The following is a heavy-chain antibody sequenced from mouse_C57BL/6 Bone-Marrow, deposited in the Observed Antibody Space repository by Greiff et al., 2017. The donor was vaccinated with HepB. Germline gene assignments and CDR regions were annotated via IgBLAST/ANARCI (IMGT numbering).Heavy chain of an antibody. V-gene: IGHV14-4*01. CDR3: TKDYGSSYPNYFDY. CDR1: GFNIKDDY. CDR2: IDPENGDT. J-gene: IGHJ2*01. Sequence: DVQLQESGAELVRPGASVKLSCTASGFNIKDDYMHWVKQRPEQGLEWIGWIDPENGDTEYASKFQGKATITADTSSNTAYLQLSSLTSEDTAVYYCTKDYGSSYPNYFDYWGQGTTLTVSS. D-gene: IGHD1-1*01.